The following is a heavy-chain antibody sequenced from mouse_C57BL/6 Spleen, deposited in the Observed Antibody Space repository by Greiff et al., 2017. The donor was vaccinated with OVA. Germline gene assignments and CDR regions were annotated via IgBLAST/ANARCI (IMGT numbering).Heavy chain of an antibody. CDR3: ARWDGYYEGFAY. CDR1: GYTFTDYY. V-gene: IGHV1-26*01. CDR2: INPNNGGT. D-gene: IGHD2-3*01. Sequence: EVQLQQSGPELVKPGASVKISCKASGYTFTDYYMNWVKQSHGKSLEWIGDINPNNGGTSYNQKFKGKATLTVDKSSSTAYMELRSLTSEDSAVYYCARWDGYYEGFAYWGQGTLVTVSA. J-gene: IGHJ3*01.